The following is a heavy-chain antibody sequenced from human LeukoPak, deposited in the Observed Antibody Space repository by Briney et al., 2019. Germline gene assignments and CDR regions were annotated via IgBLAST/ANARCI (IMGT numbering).Heavy chain of an antibody. Sequence: KSSETLSLTCAVYGGSLSGYYWSWIRQSPGEGLEWIGEMSHSGTTNYNPSLKSRVTVSVDTSKNQVSLRLTSVTAADTAVYYCARGEKILNYFDYWGQGTLVTVSS. CDR2: MSHSGTT. V-gene: IGHV4-34*01. J-gene: IGHJ4*02. CDR1: GGSLSGYY. CDR3: ARGEKILNYFDY.